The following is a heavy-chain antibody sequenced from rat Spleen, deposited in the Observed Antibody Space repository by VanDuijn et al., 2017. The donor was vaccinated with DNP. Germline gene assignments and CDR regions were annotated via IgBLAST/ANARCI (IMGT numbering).Heavy chain of an antibody. CDR1: GFTFSNYY. V-gene: IGHV5-25*01. Sequence: EVQLVESGGGLVQPGRSMKLSCAASGFTFSNYYLAWVRQAPKKGLEWVTTISSSGDITYYPDSVRGRFTISRDNAKSTLYLQMDSLRSEDTATYFCARHGRVTTVATYWYFDFWGPGTMVTVSS. CDR3: ARHGRVTTVATYWYFDF. D-gene: IGHD1-3*01. J-gene: IGHJ1*01. CDR2: ISSSGDIT.